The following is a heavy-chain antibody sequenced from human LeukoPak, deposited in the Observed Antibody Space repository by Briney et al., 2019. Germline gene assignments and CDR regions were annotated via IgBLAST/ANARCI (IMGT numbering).Heavy chain of an antibody. CDR2: IYYTGST. V-gene: IGHV4-59*11. CDR1: GVSISSQY. J-gene: IGHJ4*02. CDR3: ASAGNPHYFDF. Sequence: SETLSLTCTVSGVSISSQYWSWIRQSPGKRLEWIGNIYYTGSTTYNPSLKSRVAISIDTSKNQFSLTLNSVTAADAAVYYCASAGNPHYFDFWGQGPLITVSS.